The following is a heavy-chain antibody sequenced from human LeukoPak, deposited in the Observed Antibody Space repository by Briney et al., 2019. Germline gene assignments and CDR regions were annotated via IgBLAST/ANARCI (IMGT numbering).Heavy chain of an antibody. J-gene: IGHJ4*02. CDR2: IHHSGRS. V-gene: IGHV4-31*03. CDR1: ADSLSSGGHY. CDR3: ARGGNRFGGFYFDY. D-gene: IGHD3-10*01. Sequence: SETLSLTCTVSADSLSSGGHYWAWIRQFPGKGLESIGFIHHSGRSRHNPSLKDRVAISVDASRKRFALKLSSVTAADTAMYYCARGGNRFGGFYFDYWGQGIQVIVSS.